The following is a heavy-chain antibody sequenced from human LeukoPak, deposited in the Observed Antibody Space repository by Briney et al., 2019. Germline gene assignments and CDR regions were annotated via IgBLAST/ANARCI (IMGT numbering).Heavy chain of an antibody. J-gene: IGHJ6*02. Sequence: GESLQISCKGSGYRFTSYWIGWVRQMPGKGLEWMGIIYPGDSDTRYSPSFQGQVTISADKSISTAYLQWSSLKASDAAMYYCARHAFDSSGYYNYYYGMDVWGQGTTVTVSS. CDR1: GYRFTSYW. CDR2: IYPGDSDT. V-gene: IGHV5-51*01. CDR3: ARHAFDSSGYYNYYYGMDV. D-gene: IGHD3-22*01.